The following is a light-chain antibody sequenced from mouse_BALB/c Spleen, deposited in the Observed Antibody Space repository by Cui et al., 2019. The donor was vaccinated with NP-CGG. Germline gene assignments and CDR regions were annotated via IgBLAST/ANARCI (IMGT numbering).Light chain of an antibody. CDR1: TGPITTSNY. Sequence: QAVVTQESALTTSPGETVTLTCRSSTGPITTSNYANWVQEKPDHLFTGLIGGTNNRAPGVPARFSGSLIGDKAALTITGTQNEDGAIYFCALWYSNHWVFGGGTKLTVL. J-gene: IGLJ1*01. CDR2: GTN. V-gene: IGLV1*01. CDR3: ALWYSNHWV.